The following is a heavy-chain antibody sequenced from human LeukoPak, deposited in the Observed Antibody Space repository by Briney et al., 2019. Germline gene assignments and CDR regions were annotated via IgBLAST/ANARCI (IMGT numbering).Heavy chain of an antibody. V-gene: IGHV3-13*01. CDR1: GFTFSSFD. CDR2: IGTASDT. CDR3: ARGPPRGKYYYMDV. J-gene: IGHJ6*03. D-gene: IGHD1-1*01. Sequence: SGGSLRLSCAASGFTFSSFDMHWVRQPTGQGLEWVSTIGTASDTYYPGSVEGRFTLSRDNAKNSLYLQMNSLTAGDTVVYYCARGPPRGKYYYMDVWGKGTTVTVSS.